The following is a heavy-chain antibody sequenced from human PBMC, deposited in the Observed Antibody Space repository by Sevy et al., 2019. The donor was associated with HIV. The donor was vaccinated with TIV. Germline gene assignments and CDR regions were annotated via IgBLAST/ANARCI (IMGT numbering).Heavy chain of an antibody. Sequence: SQTLSLTCAISGDSVSSNSAAWNWIRQSPSRGLEWLGRPYYRSKWYNDYAVSVKSRITINPDTSKNQFSLQLNSVTPEDTAVYYCARVRGVAGYYYYYGMDVWGQGTTVTVSS. CDR2: PYYRSKWYN. CDR1: GDSVSSNSAA. D-gene: IGHD6-19*01. V-gene: IGHV6-1*01. J-gene: IGHJ6*02. CDR3: ARVRGVAGYYYYYGMDV.